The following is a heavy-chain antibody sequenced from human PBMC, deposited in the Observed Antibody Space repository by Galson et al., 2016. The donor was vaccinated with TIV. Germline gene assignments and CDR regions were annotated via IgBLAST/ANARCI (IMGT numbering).Heavy chain of an antibody. CDR2: MNANSGKT. CDR3: ARGHSGGGYFNYYYMDV. J-gene: IGHJ6*03. V-gene: IGHV1-8*01. CDR1: VYTLASYD. D-gene: IGHD6-19*01. Sequence: SVKVSCKASVYTLASYDIHWVRQATGQGLEWMGWMNANSGKTGYSQQFQGRVTLTRNISISTAHMELSSLTSDDTAVYYCARGHSGGGYFNYYYMDVWGTGTTVTVS.